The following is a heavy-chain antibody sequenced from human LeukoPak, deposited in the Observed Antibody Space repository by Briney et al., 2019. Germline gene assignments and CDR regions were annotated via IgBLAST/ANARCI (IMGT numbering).Heavy chain of an antibody. Sequence: GGSLRLSCAASGFTFSSYSMNWVRQAPGKGLEWVSYISSSSGTIYYADSVKGRFTISRDNAKNSLYLQMNSLRAEDTAVYYCARDLGASVGYWGQGTLVTVSS. CDR3: ARDLGASVGY. D-gene: IGHD1-26*01. CDR1: GFTFSSYS. V-gene: IGHV3-48*01. CDR2: ISSSSGTI. J-gene: IGHJ4*02.